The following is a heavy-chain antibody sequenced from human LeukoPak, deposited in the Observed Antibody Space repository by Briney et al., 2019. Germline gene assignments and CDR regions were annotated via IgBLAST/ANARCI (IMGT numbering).Heavy chain of an antibody. Sequence: PSQTLSLTCTVSGGSISSGGYYWSWIRQHPGKVLEWIGYIYYSGSTYYNPSLKSRVTISVDTSKNQFSLKLSSVTAADTAVYYCARDDGDLWGIDVWGQGTTVTVSS. CDR1: GGSISSGGYY. CDR2: IYYSGST. CDR3: ARDDGDLWGIDV. V-gene: IGHV4-31*03. D-gene: IGHD4-17*01. J-gene: IGHJ6*02.